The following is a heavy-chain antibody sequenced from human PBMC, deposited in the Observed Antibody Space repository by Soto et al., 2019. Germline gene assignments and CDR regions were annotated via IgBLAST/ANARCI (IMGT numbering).Heavy chain of an antibody. D-gene: IGHD2-2*01. V-gene: IGHV1-69*10. CDR2: INPMLGVA. J-gene: IGHJ5*02. CDR1: GGSFSSLV. Sequence: SAKVSCKASGGSFSSLVISWLRQAPGQGPEWMGGINPMLGVANFAQKFQDRVTITADESTTTAYMELSSLRSEDTAVYYCARGPAQFDPWGQGTLVTVSS. CDR3: ARGPAQFDP.